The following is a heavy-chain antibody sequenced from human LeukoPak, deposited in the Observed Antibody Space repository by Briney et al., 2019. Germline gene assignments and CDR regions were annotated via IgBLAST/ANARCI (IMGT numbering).Heavy chain of an antibody. D-gene: IGHD3-10*01. CDR1: GFTFGDYA. V-gene: IGHV3-30*04. CDR3: AKGEDSGSYLYGLDV. J-gene: IGHJ6*02. Sequence: PGRSLRLSCTASGFTFGDYAMSWVRQAPGKGLEWVAVISYDGTNKYYADSVKGRFTISRDNSKNTLYLQMNSLRAEDTAVYYCAKGEDSGSYLYGLDVWGQGTTVTVSS. CDR2: ISYDGTNK.